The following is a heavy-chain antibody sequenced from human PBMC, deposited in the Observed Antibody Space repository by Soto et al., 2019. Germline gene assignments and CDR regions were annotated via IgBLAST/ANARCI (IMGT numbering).Heavy chain of an antibody. J-gene: IGHJ4*02. CDR1: GFSLSTTGEG. CDR3: AHTHNGYHEDFDY. V-gene: IGHV2-5*01. Sequence: QITLKESGPTLVKPTQTLTLTCTFSGFSLSTTGEGVGWIRQPPGKALEWLVVIYWNDDKRYSPSLKSRLTXTXDXXNNQVVLTMTNMDPVDTATYYCAHTHNGYHEDFDYWGQGSLVTVSS. D-gene: IGHD2-8*01. CDR2: IYWNDDK.